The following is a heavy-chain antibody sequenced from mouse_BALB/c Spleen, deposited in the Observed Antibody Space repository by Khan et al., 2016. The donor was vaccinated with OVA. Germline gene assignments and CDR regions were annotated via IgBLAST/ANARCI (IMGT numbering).Heavy chain of an antibody. CDR3: ARIYRSDFDY. D-gene: IGHD1-1*01. Sequence: MQLKESGPELVKPGASVKISCKASGYSFTGYFMNWVMQSHGKSLEWIGRINPHIGETFYNQKFKGKATLTVDESSSTAHMELRSLASEDSAVYYCARIYRSDFDYWGQGTTLTVSS. CDR1: GYSFTGYF. V-gene: IGHV1-20*02. CDR2: INPHIGET. J-gene: IGHJ2*01.